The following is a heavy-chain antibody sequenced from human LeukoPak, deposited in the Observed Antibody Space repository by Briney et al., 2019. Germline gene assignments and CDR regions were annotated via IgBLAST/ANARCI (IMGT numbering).Heavy chain of an antibody. CDR3: ARDQGTDVDTAMALTYYFDY. CDR1: GGSISSYY. V-gene: IGHV4-4*07. J-gene: IGHJ4*02. D-gene: IGHD5-18*01. CDR2: IYTSGST. Sequence: SETLSLTCTVSGGSISSYYWSWIRQPAGKGLEWIGRIYTSGSTNYNPSLKSRVTMSVDTSKNQFSLKLSSVTAADTAVYYCARDQGTDVDTAMALTYYFDYWGQGTLVTVSS.